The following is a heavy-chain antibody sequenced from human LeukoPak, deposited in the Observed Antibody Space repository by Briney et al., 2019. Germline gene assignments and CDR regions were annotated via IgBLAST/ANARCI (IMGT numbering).Heavy chain of an antibody. CDR3: AREDGGNSGPVDY. D-gene: IGHD4-23*01. CDR2: IYTSGST. CDR1: GGSISSGSYY. Sequence: ASQTLSLTCTVSGGSISSGSYYWSWIRQPAGKGLEWIGRIYTSGSTNYNPSLKSRVTISVDTSKNQFSLKLSSVTAADTAVYYCAREDGGNSGPVDYWGQGTLVTVSS. J-gene: IGHJ4*02. V-gene: IGHV4-61*02.